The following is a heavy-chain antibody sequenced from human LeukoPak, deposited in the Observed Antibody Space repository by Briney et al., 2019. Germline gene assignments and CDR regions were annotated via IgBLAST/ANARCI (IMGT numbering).Heavy chain of an antibody. D-gene: IGHD6-13*01. CDR2: ISSSSSYI. J-gene: IGHJ6*03. CDR1: GFTFSSYS. CDR3: ARDRNSSSWYRIYYYYYMDV. Sequence: GGSLRLSCAASGFTFSSYSMNWVRQAPGKGLEWVSPISSSSSYIYYADSVKGRFTISRDNAKNSLYLQMNSLRAEDTAVYYCARDRNSSSWYRIYYYYYMDVWGKGTTVTISS. V-gene: IGHV3-21*01.